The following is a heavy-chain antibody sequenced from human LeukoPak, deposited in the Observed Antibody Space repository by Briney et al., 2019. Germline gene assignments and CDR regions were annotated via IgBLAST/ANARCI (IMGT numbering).Heavy chain of an antibody. J-gene: IGHJ4*02. CDR3: ARELYGGNDY. D-gene: IGHD4-23*01. Sequence: GRSLRLSCAASGFTFSSYAVHWVRQAPGKGLEWVAVISYDGSNKYYADSVKGRFTISSDNSKNTLYLQMNSLRAEDTAVYYCARELYGGNDYWGQGTLVTVSS. CDR1: GFTFSSYA. V-gene: IGHV3-30-3*01. CDR2: ISYDGSNK.